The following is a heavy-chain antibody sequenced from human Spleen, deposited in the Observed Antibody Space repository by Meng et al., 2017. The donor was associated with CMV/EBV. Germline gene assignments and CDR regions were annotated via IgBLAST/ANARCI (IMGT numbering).Heavy chain of an antibody. Sequence: GSLRLSCTVSGYSISSGYYWSWIRQPPGKGLEWIGYIYYSGSTNYNPSLKSRVTISVDTSKNHFSLKLSSVTAADTAVYYCARSYCTSTSCRHYYYYGMAVWGQGTTVTVSS. D-gene: IGHD2-2*01. CDR3: ARSYCTSTSCRHYYYYGMAV. CDR1: GYSISSGYY. J-gene: IGHJ6*02. V-gene: IGHV4-61*01. CDR2: IYYSGST.